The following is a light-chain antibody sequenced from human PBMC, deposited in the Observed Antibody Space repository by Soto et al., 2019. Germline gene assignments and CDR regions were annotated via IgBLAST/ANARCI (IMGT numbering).Light chain of an antibody. CDR3: QQFNSYWWT. J-gene: IGKJ1*01. Sequence: DIQMTQSPSSVSASVGDRVTITCQASQGISRSLAWYQQKPGKAPKLLIYSASSLQSGVPSRFSGSGFGTDFTLTISSLQPEDFATYYCQQFNSYWWTFGQGTKVDIK. CDR1: QGISRS. V-gene: IGKV1D-12*01. CDR2: SAS.